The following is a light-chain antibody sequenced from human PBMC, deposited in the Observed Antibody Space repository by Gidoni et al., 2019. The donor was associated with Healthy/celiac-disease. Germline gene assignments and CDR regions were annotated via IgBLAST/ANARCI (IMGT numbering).Light chain of an antibody. CDR1: QSVLYSSNNKNY. V-gene: IGKV4-1*01. Sequence: DIVMTQSPDSLAGSLGERATINCKSSQSVLYSSNNKNYLAWYQQKPGQPPKLLIYWASTREYGVPDRFSGSGSGTDFTLTISSLQAEDVAVYYCQQYYSTPPYTFGQGTKLEIK. CDR3: QQYYSTPPYT. CDR2: WAS. J-gene: IGKJ2*01.